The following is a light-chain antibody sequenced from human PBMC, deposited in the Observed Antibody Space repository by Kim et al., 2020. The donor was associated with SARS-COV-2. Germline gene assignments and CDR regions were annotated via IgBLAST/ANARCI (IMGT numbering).Light chain of an antibody. CDR1: GPNSGTNA. V-gene: IGLV1-44*01. CDR2: TNN. Sequence: GHRVTSSCSGSGPNSGTNAANWHQHLQGTATNLLAYTNNQRPSGVPGRFSGSKSGTSASLAISGLQSEDEADYYCAAWDDGLRGVLFGGGTQLTVL. J-gene: IGLJ2*01. CDR3: AAWDDGLRGVL.